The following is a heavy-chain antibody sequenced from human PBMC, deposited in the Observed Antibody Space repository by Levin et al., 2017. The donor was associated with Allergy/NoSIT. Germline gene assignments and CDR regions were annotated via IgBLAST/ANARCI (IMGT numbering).Heavy chain of an antibody. CDR2: ISADGNNE. D-gene: IGHD4/OR15-4a*01. J-gene: IGHJ4*02. Sequence: AGESLKISCAASGFTFSTYPMHWVRQAPGKGLEWVAVISADGNNEFYVDSVKGRFIISRDNSKNTLHLQMNSLRAEDTAVYYCTRGGVPMVTIDYWGQGTLVTVSS. CDR1: GFTFSTYP. V-gene: IGHV3-30*03. CDR3: TRGGVPMVTIDY.